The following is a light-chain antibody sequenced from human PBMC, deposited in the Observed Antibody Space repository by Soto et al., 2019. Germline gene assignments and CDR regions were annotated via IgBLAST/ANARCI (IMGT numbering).Light chain of an antibody. CDR2: GAS. J-gene: IGKJ1*01. V-gene: IGKV3-20*01. CDR1: QSVSSSY. Sequence: EIVLTQSPGTLSLSPGERATLSCRASQSVSSSYLAWYQRKPGQAPRLLIYGASSRATGIPDRFSGSGSGTDFTLSISRLEPEDFAEYYCQQYGSSPVTFGQGTKVEIK. CDR3: QQYGSSPVT.